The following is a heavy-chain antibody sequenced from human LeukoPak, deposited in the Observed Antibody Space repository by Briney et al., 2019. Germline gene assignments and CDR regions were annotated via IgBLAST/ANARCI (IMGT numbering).Heavy chain of an antibody. V-gene: IGHV4-39*07. CDR2: IYYSGST. CDR3: ARYGDYGYYFDY. CDR1: GGSISSSSYY. D-gene: IGHD4-17*01. Sequence: SETLSLTCTVSGGSISSSSYYWGWIRQPPGKGLEWIGSIYYSGSTYYNPSLKSRVTISVDTSKNQFSLKLSSVTAADTAVYYCARYGDYGYYFDYWGQGTLVTVSS. J-gene: IGHJ4*02.